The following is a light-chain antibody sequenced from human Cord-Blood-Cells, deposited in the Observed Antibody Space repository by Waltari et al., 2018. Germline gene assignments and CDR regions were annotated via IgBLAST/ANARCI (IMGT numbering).Light chain of an antibody. Sequence: QSVLTHPPSVSGAPGQRVTISCTGSSSNIRAGYDVHWYQQLPGTAPKLLIYGNSNRPSGVPDRFSGSKSGTSASLAITGLQAEDEADYYCQSYDSSLNVVFGGGTKLTVL. CDR2: GNS. J-gene: IGLJ2*01. V-gene: IGLV1-40*01. CDR3: QSYDSSLNVV. CDR1: SSNIRAGYD.